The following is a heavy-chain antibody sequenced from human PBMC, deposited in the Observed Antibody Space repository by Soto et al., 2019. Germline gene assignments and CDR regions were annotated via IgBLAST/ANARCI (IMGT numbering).Heavy chain of an antibody. D-gene: IGHD2-21*02. Sequence: LSLPCTVSGGSVTDYSWVWIRQPAGKGLEWIGRIFSSGSTNYNPSLKGRITMSLDTSKNQFSLKLNSATATDTAVYFCARDQGVVVTADNWFDPWGQGILVTVSS. V-gene: IGHV4-4*07. CDR3: ARDQGVVVTADNWFDP. CDR2: IFSSGST. J-gene: IGHJ5*02. CDR1: GGSVTDYS.